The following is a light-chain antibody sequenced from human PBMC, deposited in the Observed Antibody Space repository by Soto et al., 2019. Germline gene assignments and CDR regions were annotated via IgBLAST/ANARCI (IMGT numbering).Light chain of an antibody. J-gene: IGKJ5*01. CDR2: DAS. Sequence: DIQMTQSPSTLSASVGDRVTITCRASQSISSWLAWYQQKPGKAPKVLIYDASSLESGVPSRFSGSGSGTEFSLTISSLQPDDFATYYCQQAISFPPDFGQGTRLEIK. CDR3: QQAISFPPD. CDR1: QSISSW. V-gene: IGKV1-5*01.